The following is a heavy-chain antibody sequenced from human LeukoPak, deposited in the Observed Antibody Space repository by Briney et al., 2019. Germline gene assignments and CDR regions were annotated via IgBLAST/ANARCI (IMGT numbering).Heavy chain of an antibody. Sequence: PSETLSLTCTVSGGSIISSIYYWGWIRQPPGKGLEWIGSIYSSGSTYYNPSLESRVTISVDTSKNQFSLKLSSVTAADTAVYYCARKASDPWGQGTLVTVSS. CDR3: ARKASDP. J-gene: IGHJ5*02. CDR2: IYSSGST. V-gene: IGHV4-39*01. CDR1: GGSIISSIYY.